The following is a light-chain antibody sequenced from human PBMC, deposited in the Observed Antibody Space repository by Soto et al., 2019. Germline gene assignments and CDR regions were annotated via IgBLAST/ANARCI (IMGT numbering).Light chain of an antibody. CDR1: QSISSA. J-gene: IGKJ5*01. Sequence: EIVLTQSPATLSLSPGGRATLSCRASQSISSALAWYQQRPGQPPRLLIYDASDRADGIPARFSGTRSGTDFTLTISSLEPEDFAVYYCQQYNNWPLITFGQGTRLEIK. CDR3: QQYNNWPLIT. CDR2: DAS. V-gene: IGKV3-11*01.